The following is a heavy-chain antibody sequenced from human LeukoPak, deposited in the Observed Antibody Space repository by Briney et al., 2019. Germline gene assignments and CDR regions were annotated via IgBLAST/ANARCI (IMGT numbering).Heavy chain of an antibody. D-gene: IGHD2/OR15-2a*01. CDR1: GYPFGSYS. J-gene: IGHJ4*02. V-gene: IGHV3-48*02. Sequence: GGSLRLSCVASGYPFGSYSMNWIRQAPGKGLEWVSYISVSGGVRSYADSVKGRFTISRDDARNSLYLQMNSLKDEDTAVYYCARDRGYFYDQLDYWGQGTLVTVSS. CDR3: ARDRGYFYDQLDY. CDR2: ISVSGGVR.